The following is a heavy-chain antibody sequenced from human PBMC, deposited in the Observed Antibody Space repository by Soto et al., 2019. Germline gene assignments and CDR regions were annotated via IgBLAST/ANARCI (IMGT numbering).Heavy chain of an antibody. Sequence: SETLSLTCAVYGGSFSGYYWSWIRQPPGKGLEWIGEINHSGSTNYNPSLKSRVTISVDTSKNQFSLKLSSVTAADTAVYYCARIVGSPNSAIDYWGQGTLVTVSS. J-gene: IGHJ4*02. CDR2: INHSGST. V-gene: IGHV4-34*01. D-gene: IGHD1-26*01. CDR3: ARIVGSPNSAIDY. CDR1: GGSFSGYY.